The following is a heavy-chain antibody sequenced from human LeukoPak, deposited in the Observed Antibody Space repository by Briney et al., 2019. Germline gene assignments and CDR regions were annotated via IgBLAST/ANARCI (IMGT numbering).Heavy chain of an antibody. J-gene: IGHJ6*02. CDR2: IYPGDSDT. Sequence: GESLKISCKGSGYSFTSYWIGWVRQMPGKGLEWMGIIYPGDSDTRYSPSFQGQVAISADKSISTAYLQWSSLKASDTAMYYCARRSRGYSYGYDGMDVWGQGTTVTVSS. V-gene: IGHV5-51*01. D-gene: IGHD5-18*01. CDR3: ARRSRGYSYGYDGMDV. CDR1: GYSFTSYW.